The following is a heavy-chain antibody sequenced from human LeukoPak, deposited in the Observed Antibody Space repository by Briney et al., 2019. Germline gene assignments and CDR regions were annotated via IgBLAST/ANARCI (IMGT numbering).Heavy chain of an antibody. V-gene: IGHV3-9*01. J-gene: IGHJ4*02. D-gene: IGHD5-12*01. Sequence: GGSLRLSCAASGFTFDDYAMHWVRQAPGKGLEWVSGISWNSGSIGYADSVKGRFTISRDNAKNSLYLQMNSLRAEDTALYYCAKGFNSGLRGSFDYWGQGTLVTVSS. CDR2: ISWNSGSI. CDR1: GFTFDDYA. CDR3: AKGFNSGLRGSFDY.